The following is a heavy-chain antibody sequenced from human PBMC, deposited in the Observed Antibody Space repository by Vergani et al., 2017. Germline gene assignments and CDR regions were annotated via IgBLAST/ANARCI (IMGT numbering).Heavy chain of an antibody. CDR3: ANSYSSGWYMVT. CDR2: IWYDGSKE. CDR1: GFTLSSHA. D-gene: IGHD6-19*01. J-gene: IGHJ3*01. V-gene: IGHV3-33*06. Sequence: QVQLEESGGGVVQPGRSLRLSCAGSGFTLSSHAMHWVRQAPGKGLEWVAFIWYDGSKEYYADSVKGRFTISRDNSKNTLYLQMNNLRAADTAVYYCANSYSSGWYMVTWGQGTMVTVSS.